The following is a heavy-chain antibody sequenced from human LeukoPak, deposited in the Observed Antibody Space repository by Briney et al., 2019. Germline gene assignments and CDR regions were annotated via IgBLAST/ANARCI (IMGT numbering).Heavy chain of an antibody. Sequence: SETLSLTCTVSGGSLWCFYWGWVRQPAGKGLGWIGRLYNNGSTNNGPSLKSRVIMSFDPSKTQFSLKLNSVTAADTAFYYCATLQRDWPVDYWGHGTLVTVSS. V-gene: IGHV4-4*07. CDR2: LYNNGST. D-gene: IGHD1-1*01. CDR1: GGSLWCFY. CDR3: ATLQRDWPVDY. J-gene: IGHJ4*01.